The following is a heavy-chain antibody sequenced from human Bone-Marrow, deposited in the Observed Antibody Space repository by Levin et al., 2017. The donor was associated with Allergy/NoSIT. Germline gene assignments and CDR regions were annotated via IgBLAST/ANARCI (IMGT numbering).Heavy chain of an antibody. CDR1: GFPFDDYG. CDR3: ARENYGDSAFDI. CDR2: INWNGGST. D-gene: IGHD4-17*01. J-gene: IGHJ3*02. Sequence: GGSLRLSCAASGFPFDDYGMSWVRQAPGKGLEWVSGINWNGGSTVYEDSVRGRFTISRDNAKKSLFLQMDSLRAEDTALYHCARENYGDSAFDIWGQGTMVTVSS. V-gene: IGHV3-20*01.